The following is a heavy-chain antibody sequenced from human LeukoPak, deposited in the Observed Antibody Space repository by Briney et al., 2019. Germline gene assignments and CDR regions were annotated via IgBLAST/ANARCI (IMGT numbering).Heavy chain of an antibody. CDR2: IYYSGST. V-gene: IGHV4-59*01. J-gene: IGHJ3*02. CDR3: ARLTIPI. CDR1: GGSFSGYY. D-gene: IGHD2-21*01. Sequence: SETLSLTCAVYGGSFSGYYWSWIRQPPGKGLEWIGYIYYSGSTNYNPSLKSRVTKSVDTSKNQFSLKLSSVTAADTAVYYCARLTIPIWGQGTMVTVSS.